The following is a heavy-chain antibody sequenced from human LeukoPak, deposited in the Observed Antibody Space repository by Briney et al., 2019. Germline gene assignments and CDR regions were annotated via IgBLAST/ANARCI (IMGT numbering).Heavy chain of an antibody. D-gene: IGHD3-10*01. Sequence: GGSLRLSCAASGFTFSSYGMHWVRQAPGKGLEWVAVIWYDGSNKYYADSVKGRFTISRDNSKNTLYLQMNGLRAEDTAVYYCAREGGDYGSFDYWGQGTLVTVSS. CDR2: IWYDGSNK. CDR1: GFTFSSYG. J-gene: IGHJ4*02. V-gene: IGHV3-33*01. CDR3: AREGGDYGSFDY.